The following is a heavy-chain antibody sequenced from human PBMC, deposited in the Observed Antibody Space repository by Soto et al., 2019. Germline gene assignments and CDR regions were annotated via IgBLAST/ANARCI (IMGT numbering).Heavy chain of an antibody. V-gene: IGHV1-69*01. J-gene: IGHJ6*02. D-gene: IGHD6-13*01. CDR2: IIPIFGTE. Sequence: QVQLVQSGAEVKKPGSSVRVSCKASGGTFSSYAISWVRQAPGQGREWMGGIIPIFGTENYAQKFQGRVTITADESTSTDYMELSSLRSEDTAVYYCARDRIAGSKYYYGMDVWGQGTTVTVSS. CDR3: ARDRIAGSKYYYGMDV. CDR1: GGTFSSYA.